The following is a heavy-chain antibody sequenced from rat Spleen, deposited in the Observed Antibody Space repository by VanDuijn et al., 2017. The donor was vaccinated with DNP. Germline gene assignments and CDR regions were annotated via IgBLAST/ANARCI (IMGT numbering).Heavy chain of an antibody. CDR2: INKDSTTI. J-gene: IGHJ2*01. V-gene: IGHV4-2*01. CDR1: GFNFNDYW. CDR3: ARGPNYGDYADYFDS. D-gene: IGHD1-11*01. Sequence: EVKLVESGGGLVQPGSSLKLSCAASGFNFNDYWMGWVRQAPGKGLEWIGQINKDSTTISFTPSLKDKFTISRSNAQNTLFLQMSKLGSADTAIYYCARGPNYGDYADYFDSWGQGVMVTVSS.